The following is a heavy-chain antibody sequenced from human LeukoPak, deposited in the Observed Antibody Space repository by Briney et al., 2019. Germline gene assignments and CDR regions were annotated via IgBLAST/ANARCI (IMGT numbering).Heavy chain of an antibody. V-gene: IGHV3-48*02. J-gene: IGHJ4*02. CDR2: ISGGSTTI. CDR1: GVSFSSYS. CDR3: AGERGNYFRY. Sequence: GGSLRLSCAVSGVSFSSYSMNWVRQAPGKGLEWVSYISGGSTTIHYTDSVKGRFTISRDNINNALYLQMNSLRDEDTAVYYCAGERGNYFRYWGQGTLVTVSS.